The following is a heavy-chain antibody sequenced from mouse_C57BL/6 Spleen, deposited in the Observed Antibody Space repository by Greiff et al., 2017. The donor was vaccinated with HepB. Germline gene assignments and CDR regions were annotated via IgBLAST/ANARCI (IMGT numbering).Heavy chain of an antibody. J-gene: IGHJ4*01. V-gene: IGHV1-82*01. Sequence: QVQLQQSGPELVKPGASVKISCKASGYAFSSSWMNWVKQRPGKGLEWIGRIYPGDGDTNYNGKLKGKATLTADKSSSTAYMQLSSLTSEDSAVYFCARRWSYAMDYWGQGTSVTVSS. D-gene: IGHD2-3*01. CDR1: GYAFSSSW. CDR3: ARRWSYAMDY. CDR2: IYPGDGDT.